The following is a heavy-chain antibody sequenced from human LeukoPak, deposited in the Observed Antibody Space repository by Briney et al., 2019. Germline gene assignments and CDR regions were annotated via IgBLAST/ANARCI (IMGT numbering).Heavy chain of an antibody. Sequence: ASVKVSCKASGGTFSSYAISWVRQAPGQGLEWMGGIITIFGTANYAQKFQGRVTITADESTSTAYMELSSLRSEDTAVYYCARANSLTIFGVVNPYYYYMDVWGKGTTVTVSS. CDR3: ARANSLTIFGVVNPYYYYMDV. V-gene: IGHV1-69*13. D-gene: IGHD3-3*01. CDR2: IITIFGTA. J-gene: IGHJ6*03. CDR1: GGTFSSYA.